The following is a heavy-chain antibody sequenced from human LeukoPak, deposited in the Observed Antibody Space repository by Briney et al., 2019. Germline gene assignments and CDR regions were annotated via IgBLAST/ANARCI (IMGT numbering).Heavy chain of an antibody. CDR1: GFTFSSYE. CDR3: ARDSGSVLPWFGGSPQSYYFDY. Sequence: GGSLRLSCAASGFTFSSYEMNWVRQAPGKGLEWVSAISGSGGSTYYADSVKGRFTISRDNSKNTLYLQMNSLRAEDTAVYYCARDSGSVLPWFGGSPQSYYFDYWGQGTLVTVSS. D-gene: IGHD3-10*01. CDR2: ISGSGGST. V-gene: IGHV3-23*01. J-gene: IGHJ4*02.